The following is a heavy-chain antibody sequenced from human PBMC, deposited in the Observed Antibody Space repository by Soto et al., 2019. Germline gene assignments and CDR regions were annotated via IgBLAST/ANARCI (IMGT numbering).Heavy chain of an antibody. CDR1: GGSFRGYY. D-gene: IGHD3-9*01. CDR3: ARGGPHLLRYFDWSPFDY. CDR2: INHSGST. V-gene: IGHV4-34*01. Sequence: PSETLALTCAVYGGSFRGYYWSWIRQPPGKGLEWIGEINHSGSTNYNPSLKSRVTISVDTSKNQFSLKLSSVTAADTAMYYCARGGPHLLRYFDWSPFDYWGQVTLVTVSS. J-gene: IGHJ4*02.